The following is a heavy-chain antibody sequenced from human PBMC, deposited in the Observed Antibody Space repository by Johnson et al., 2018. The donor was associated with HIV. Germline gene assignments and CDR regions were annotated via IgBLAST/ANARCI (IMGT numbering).Heavy chain of an antibody. Sequence: VQLVESGGGLIQPGGSLRLSCAASGFTVSSDYMSWVRQAPGKGLEWVSVIYSGGSTICYADSVKGRFTISRDNAKNTLYLQMKTLRAEDTAIYYCAREKEMTRLGAFDVWGQGTVVTVSS. D-gene: IGHD3-16*01. CDR3: AREKEMTRLGAFDV. J-gene: IGHJ3*01. CDR1: GFTVSSDY. V-gene: IGHV3-53*01. CDR2: IYSGGSTI.